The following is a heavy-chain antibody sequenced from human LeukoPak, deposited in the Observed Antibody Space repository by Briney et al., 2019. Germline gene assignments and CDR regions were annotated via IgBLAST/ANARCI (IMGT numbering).Heavy chain of an antibody. D-gene: IGHD6-19*01. CDR3: ARDSSSGWYAPDY. CDR1: GYTFTGYY. V-gene: IGHV1-2*02. J-gene: IGHJ4*02. CDR2: INPSSGGT. Sequence: GASVKVSCKASGYTFTGYYMHWVRQAPGQGLEWMGWINPSSGGTNYAQKFQGRVTMTRDTSISTAYMELSRLRSDDTAVYYCARDSSSGWYAPDYWGQGTLVTVSS.